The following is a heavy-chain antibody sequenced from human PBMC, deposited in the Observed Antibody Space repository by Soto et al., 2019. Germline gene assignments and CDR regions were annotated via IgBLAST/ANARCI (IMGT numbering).Heavy chain of an antibody. CDR3: TTGALGYCTNGVCYHDYYSGTDV. Sequence: PGGSLRLSCAASGFTFSNAWMSWVRQAPGKGLEWVGRIKSKTDGGTTDYAAPVKGRFTISRDDSKNTLYLQMNSLKTEDTAVYYCTTGALGYCTNGVCYHDYYSGTDVGGQGTTVTVXS. V-gene: IGHV3-15*01. CDR1: GFTFSNAW. D-gene: IGHD2-8*01. J-gene: IGHJ6*02. CDR2: IKSKTDGGTT.